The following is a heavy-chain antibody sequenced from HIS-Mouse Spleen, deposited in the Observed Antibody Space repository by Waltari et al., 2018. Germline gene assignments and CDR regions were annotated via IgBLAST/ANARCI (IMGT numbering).Heavy chain of an antibody. CDR1: GGCFSGDY. CDR3: ARGLTGTLNAFDI. CDR2: INHSGST. Sequence: QVQLQLWGAGLLKHSEPLSLTCAVYGGCFSGDYWSWISHPPGKGLEWIGEINHSGSTNYNPSLKSRVTISVDTSKNQFSLKLSSVTAADTAVYYCARGLTGTLNAFDIWGQGTMVTVSS. D-gene: IGHD1-7*01. V-gene: IGHV4-34*01. J-gene: IGHJ3*02.